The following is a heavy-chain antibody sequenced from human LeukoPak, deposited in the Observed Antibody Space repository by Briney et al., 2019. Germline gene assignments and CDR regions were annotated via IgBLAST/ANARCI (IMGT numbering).Heavy chain of an antibody. Sequence: SVKVSCKASGGTFSSYAISWVRQAPGQGLEWMGGIIPIFGTANSAQKVQGRVTITADESTSTAYMELSSLRSEDTAVYYCARENYDYVWGSYRSLYYFDYWGQGTLVTVSS. J-gene: IGHJ4*02. CDR2: IIPIFGTA. D-gene: IGHD3-16*02. CDR1: GGTFSSYA. CDR3: ARENYDYVWGSYRSLYYFDY. V-gene: IGHV1-69*01.